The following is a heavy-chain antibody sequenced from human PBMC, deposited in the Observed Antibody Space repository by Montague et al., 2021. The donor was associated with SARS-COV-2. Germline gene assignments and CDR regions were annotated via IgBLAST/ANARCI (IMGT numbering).Heavy chain of an antibody. D-gene: IGHD6-19*01. V-gene: IGHV4-4*02. CDR1: GGSISSCNW. CDR2: ICHSGST. CDR3: ARVDSSGWFGYYYYGMDV. Sequence: SETLSLTCAVYGGSISSCNWWSWVRQPPGKGLEWIGEICHSGSTKYNPSLRSRVTISVDKSKNQFFLKLSSVTAADTAVYYCARVDSSGWFGYYYYGMDVWGQGTTVTVSS. J-gene: IGHJ6*02.